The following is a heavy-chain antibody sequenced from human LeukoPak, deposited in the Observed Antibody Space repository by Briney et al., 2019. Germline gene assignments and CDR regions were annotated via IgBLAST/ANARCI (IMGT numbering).Heavy chain of an antibody. CDR1: GFIFSHYG. D-gene: IGHD4-17*01. CDR3: AKKTSEYGDASSPDY. Sequence: PGRSLRLSCAASGFIFSHYGMHWVRQAPGKGLEWVAVIQNDASTENFADSVKGRFTISRDNSKNTVFLQMNSLRAEDTAVYYCAKKTSEYGDASSPDYWGQGTLVTVSS. V-gene: IGHV3-33*05. J-gene: IGHJ4*02. CDR2: IQNDASTE.